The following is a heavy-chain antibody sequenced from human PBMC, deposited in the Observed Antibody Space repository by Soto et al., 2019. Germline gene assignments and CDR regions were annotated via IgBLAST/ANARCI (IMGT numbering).Heavy chain of an antibody. Sequence: EVQLVESGGGLVQPGRSLRLSCAASGFTFTSYEFNWVRQAPGKGLEWISYIGTSGTNIYYADSVKGRFTVSRDNAKIALYLQMNSLRAEDTAIYYCAREELNCGGDCFAFWGQGALVTVSS. CDR3: AREELNCGGDCFAF. V-gene: IGHV3-48*03. CDR1: GFTFTSYE. CDR2: IGTSGTNI. J-gene: IGHJ4*02. D-gene: IGHD2-21*01.